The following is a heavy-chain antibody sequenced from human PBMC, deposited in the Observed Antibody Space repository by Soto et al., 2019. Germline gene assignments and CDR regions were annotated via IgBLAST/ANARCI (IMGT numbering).Heavy chain of an antibody. D-gene: IGHD3-10*01. Sequence: QVQLVQSGAEVKKPGSSVKVSCKASGGTFSSYTISWVRQAPGQGLEWMGRIIPILGIANYAQKFQGRVTINADKSTSTAYMELSSLRSEDTAVYYCARDPTMVRGVIFSYWGQGTLVTVSS. CDR3: ARDPTMVRGVIFSY. CDR1: GGTFSSYT. CDR2: IIPILGIA. J-gene: IGHJ4*02. V-gene: IGHV1-69*08.